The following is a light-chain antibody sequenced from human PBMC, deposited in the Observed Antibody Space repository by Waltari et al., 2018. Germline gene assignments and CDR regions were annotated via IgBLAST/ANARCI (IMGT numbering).Light chain of an antibody. CDR2: HVN. CDR3: SSQSSNNVGI. J-gene: IGLJ2*01. CDR1: SSDVGVDGS. V-gene: IGLV2-14*03. Sequence: QSALTHPASVSGSPGQSITISCTGSSSDVGVDGSVAWYQDHPGQAPKVILYHVNNGPSGLSDRCSGSKAGNTASLTSSGLQAEDEATYYCSSQSSNNVGIFGGGTKLTVL.